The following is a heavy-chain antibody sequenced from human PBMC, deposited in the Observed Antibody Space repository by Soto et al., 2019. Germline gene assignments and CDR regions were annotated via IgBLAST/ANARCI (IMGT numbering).Heavy chain of an antibody. D-gene: IGHD6-19*01. V-gene: IGHV4-39*01. J-gene: IGHJ5*02. CDR2: IYYSGST. CDR3: ARRSIIRPDIAVADLNLFDP. Sequence: TSETLSLTCTVSGGSISSSSYYWGWIRQPPGKGLEWIGSIYYSGSTYYNPSLKSRVTISVDMSKNQFSLRLSSVTAADTAVYYCARRSIIRPDIAVADLNLFDPWGQGTLVTVSS. CDR1: GGSISSSSYY.